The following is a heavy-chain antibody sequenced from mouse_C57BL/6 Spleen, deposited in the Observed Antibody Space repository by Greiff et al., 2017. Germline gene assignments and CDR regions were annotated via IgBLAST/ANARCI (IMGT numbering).Heavy chain of an antibody. CDR2: IDPETGGT. J-gene: IGHJ2*01. CDR3: TRRGTAQATYYFDY. V-gene: IGHV1-15*01. CDR1: GYTFTDYE. Sequence: VQLQQSGAELVRPGASVTLSCKASGYTFTDYEMHWVKQTPVHGLEWIGAIDPETGGTAYNQKFKGKAILTADKSSSTAYMELRSLTSEDSAVYYCTRRGTAQATYYFDYWGQGTTLTVSS. D-gene: IGHD3-2*02.